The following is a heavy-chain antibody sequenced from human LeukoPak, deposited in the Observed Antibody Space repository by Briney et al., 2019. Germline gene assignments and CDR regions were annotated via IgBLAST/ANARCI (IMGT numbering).Heavy chain of an antibody. V-gene: IGHV1-8*01. CDR2: MKPDSGNT. CDR1: GYTFTRYD. CDR3: ARDRASSWLQSRAFDI. J-gene: IGHJ3*02. Sequence: GASVKVSCKASGYTFTRYDINWVRQATGQGLEWMGWMKPDSGNTGYAQKFQGRVTMTRNTSISTAYMELSSLRSEDTAVYYCARDRASSWLQSRAFDIWGQGTMLTVSS. D-gene: IGHD5-24*01.